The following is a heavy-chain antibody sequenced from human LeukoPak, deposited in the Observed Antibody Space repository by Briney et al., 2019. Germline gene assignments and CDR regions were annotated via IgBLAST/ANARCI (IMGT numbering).Heavy chain of an antibody. CDR1: GGSFSGYY. D-gene: IGHD1-26*01. CDR3: ARPRSFSHFFDY. J-gene: IGHJ4*02. V-gene: IGHV4-34*01. Sequence: SETLSLTCAVYGGSFSGYYWSWIRQPPGKGLEWIGEINHSGSTNYNPSLKSRVTISVDTSKNQFSLKLSSVTAADTAVYYCARPRSFSHFFDYWGQGTLVTVSS. CDR2: INHSGST.